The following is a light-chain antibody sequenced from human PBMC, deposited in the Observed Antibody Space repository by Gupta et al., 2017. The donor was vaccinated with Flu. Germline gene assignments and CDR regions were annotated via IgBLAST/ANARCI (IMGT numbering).Light chain of an antibody. CDR2: RNN. J-gene: IGLJ3*02. Sequence: QSVLTQPPSASGTPGQRVTISCSGSRSNIGSNYVYWYQQLPGAAPKLLIYRNNQRPSGVPDRFSGSKSGTSDSLAISGLRSDDEADYYCAAWDDSLRVVCGGGTKLTV. V-gene: IGLV1-47*01. CDR3: AAWDDSLRVV. CDR1: RSNIGSNY.